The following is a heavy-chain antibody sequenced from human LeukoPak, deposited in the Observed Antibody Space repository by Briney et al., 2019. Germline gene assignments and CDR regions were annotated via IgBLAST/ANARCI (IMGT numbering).Heavy chain of an antibody. J-gene: IGHJ6*02. CDR3: ARGRGRWKVRGARYYYGMDV. CDR2: FNHSGSS. D-gene: IGHD3-10*01. V-gene: IGHV4-34*01. Sequence: SETLSLTCAVYGGSFSGYYWSWIRQPPGKGLEWIGEFNHSGSSDYNPSLKSRVTISVDTSKNHFSLKLTSVTAADTAVYYCARGRGRWKVRGARYYYGMDVWGQGTTVTASS. CDR1: GGSFSGYY.